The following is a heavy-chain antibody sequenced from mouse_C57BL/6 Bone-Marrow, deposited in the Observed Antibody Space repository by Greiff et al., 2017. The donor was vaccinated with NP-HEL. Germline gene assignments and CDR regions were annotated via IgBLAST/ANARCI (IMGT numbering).Heavy chain of an antibody. CDR1: GYTFTSYW. V-gene: IGHV1-5*01. D-gene: IGHD2-4*01. J-gene: IGHJ2*01. Sequence: EVQLQQSGTVLARPGASVKMSCKTSGYTFTSYWMHWVKQRPGQGLEWIGAIYPGNSDTSYNQKFKGKAKLTAVTSASTAYMELSSLTNEDSAVYYCTRTVYYDYDEGDYWGQGTTLTVSS. CDR2: IYPGNSDT. CDR3: TRTVYYDYDEGDY.